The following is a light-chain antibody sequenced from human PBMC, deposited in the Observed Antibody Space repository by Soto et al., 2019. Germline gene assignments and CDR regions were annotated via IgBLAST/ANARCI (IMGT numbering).Light chain of an antibody. V-gene: IGLV2-23*01. CDR3: FSLTSTNTHV. CDR2: ETS. Sequence: QSVLTQPASVSGSPGQSVTISCTGTSSDFGSYKFVSWYQHHPGKVPKVIIYETSKRPSGVSDRFSGSKSGNTASLTISGLQAEDEADYYCFSLTSTNTHVFGSGTKSPS. CDR1: SSDFGSYKF. J-gene: IGLJ1*01.